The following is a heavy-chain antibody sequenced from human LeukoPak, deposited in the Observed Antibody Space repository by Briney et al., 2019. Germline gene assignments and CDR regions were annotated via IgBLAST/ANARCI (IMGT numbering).Heavy chain of an antibody. J-gene: IGHJ4*02. CDR3: ARGKMVGATAWGGLDY. V-gene: IGHV3-20*04. CDR1: GFTFDDHD. CDR2: INWNGGST. D-gene: IGHD1-26*01. Sequence: PGGSLRLSCVASGFTFDDHDMSWVRQAPGKGLEWVSNINWNGGSTGYADSVKGRFTISRDNAKNSLYLQMNSLRAEDTAVYYCARGKMVGATAWGGLDYWGQGTLVTVSS.